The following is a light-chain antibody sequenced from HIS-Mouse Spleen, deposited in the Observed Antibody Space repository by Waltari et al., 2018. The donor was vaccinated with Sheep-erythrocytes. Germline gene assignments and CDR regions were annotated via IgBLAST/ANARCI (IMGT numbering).Light chain of an antibody. CDR3: CSYAGSYNHV. CDR1: SSDVGGYNY. J-gene: IGLJ1*01. V-gene: IGLV2-11*01. Sequence: QSALTQPRSVSGSPGQSVTISCTGTSSDVGGYNYVSWYQQHPGKAPKLILYDVSKRPSGAPDRFSFSKSGNTASLTISGLQAEDEADYYCCSYAGSYNHVFATGTKVTVL. CDR2: DVS.